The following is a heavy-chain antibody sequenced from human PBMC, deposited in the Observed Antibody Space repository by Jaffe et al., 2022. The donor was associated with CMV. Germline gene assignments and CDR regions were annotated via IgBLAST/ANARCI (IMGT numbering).Heavy chain of an antibody. CDR1: GFNFNDAW. J-gene: IGHJ4*02. CDR2: IKSKTDGGRT. D-gene: IGHD3-10*01. CDR3: VIIRSYGY. Sequence: EVQLVESGGGLVKPGESLRLSCAASGFNFNDAWMIWVRQAPGKGLEWVGRIKSKTDGGRTDYADPVKGRFTISRDDSKNTLYLQINSLKTEDTALYYCVIIRSYGYWGQGTLVTVSS. V-gene: IGHV3-15*01.